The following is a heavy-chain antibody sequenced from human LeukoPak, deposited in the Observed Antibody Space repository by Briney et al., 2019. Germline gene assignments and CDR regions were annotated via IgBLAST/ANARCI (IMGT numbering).Heavy chain of an antibody. D-gene: IGHD3-10*01. Sequence: ASVKVSCKASGYSFTSYDIDWVRQAPGQGLEWMGWMNPNSGNTGYAEKFQGRVTMTRNTSISTAYMELSSLRSEDTAVYYCARANYGSGSYHPYYYYMDVWGQGTTVTVSS. CDR3: ARANYGSGSYHPYYYYMDV. V-gene: IGHV1-8*01. J-gene: IGHJ6*03. CDR2: MNPNSGNT. CDR1: GYSFTSYD.